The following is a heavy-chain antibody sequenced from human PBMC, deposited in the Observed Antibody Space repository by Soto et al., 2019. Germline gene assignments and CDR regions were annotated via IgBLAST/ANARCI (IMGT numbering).Heavy chain of an antibody. J-gene: IGHJ4*02. CDR3: ARISYYYDSSGHPSDY. V-gene: IGHV3-30-3*01. D-gene: IGHD3-22*01. CDR2: ISYDGSNK. Sequence: PGGSLRLSCAASGFTFSSYAMHWVRQAPGKGLEWVAVISYDGSNKYYADSVKGRFTISRDNSKNTLYLQMNSLRAEDTAVYYCARISYYYDSSGHPSDYWGQGTLVTVSS. CDR1: GFTFSSYA.